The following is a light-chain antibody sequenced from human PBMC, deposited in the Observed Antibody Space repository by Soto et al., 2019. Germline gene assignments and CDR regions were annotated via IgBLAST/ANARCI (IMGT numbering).Light chain of an antibody. CDR2: DAS. CDR1: QSLTSSY. Sequence: DIVLTQSPATLSLSPGATATLSCGVSQSLTSSYLAWYQQKPGLAPRILIYDASTRATGIPDRFSGSGSGTDFTLTSTRLEPEDFAVYYCQQYGNSPVTFGGGTNVEIK. CDR3: QQYGNSPVT. J-gene: IGKJ4*01. V-gene: IGKV3D-20*01.